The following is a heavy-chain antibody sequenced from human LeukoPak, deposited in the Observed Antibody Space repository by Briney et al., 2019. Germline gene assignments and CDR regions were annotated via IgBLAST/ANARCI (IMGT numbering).Heavy chain of an antibody. D-gene: IGHD5-12*01. CDR1: GYTFTGYY. J-gene: IGHJ4*02. CDR3: ARELGYSGYDFPH. CDR2: INPNSGGT. V-gene: IGHV1-2*02. Sequence: ASVKVSCKASGYTFTGYYMHWVRQAPGQGLEWMGWINPNSGGTNYAQKFQGRVTMTRDTSISTAYTELSRLRSDDTAVYYCARELGYSGYDFPHWGQGTLVTVSS.